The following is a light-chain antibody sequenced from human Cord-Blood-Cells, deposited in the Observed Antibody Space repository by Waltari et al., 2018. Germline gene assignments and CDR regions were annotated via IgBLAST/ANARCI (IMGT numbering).Light chain of an antibody. V-gene: IGKV3-20*01. CDR1: QSVSSSY. CDR3: QQSGA. J-gene: IGKJ1*01. Sequence: IVLTQSPGTLSLSPGERATLSCSASQSVSSSYLAWYQQKPGQAPRLLIYGASSRATGIPGRFRGSGSVTDFTLTISRLEPEDFAVYYCQQSGAFGQGTKVEIK. CDR2: GAS.